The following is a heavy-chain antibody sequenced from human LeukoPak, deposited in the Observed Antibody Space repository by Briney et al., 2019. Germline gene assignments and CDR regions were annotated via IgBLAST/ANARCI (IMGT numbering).Heavy chain of an antibody. D-gene: IGHD3-16*01. V-gene: IGHV3-30*04. J-gene: IGHJ4*02. Sequence: GGSLRLSCAASGFTFSSYAMHWVRQAPGKGLEWVAVISYDGSNKYYADSVKGRFTISRDNSENTLYLQMNSLRAEDTAVYYCARELGGYYFDYWGQGTLVTVSS. CDR3: ARELGGYYFDY. CDR1: GFTFSSYA. CDR2: ISYDGSNK.